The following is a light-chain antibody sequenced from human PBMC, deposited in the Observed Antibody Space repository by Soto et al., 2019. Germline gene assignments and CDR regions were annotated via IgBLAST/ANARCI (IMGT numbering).Light chain of an antibody. CDR3: QQRKNWPPIT. J-gene: IGKJ5*01. CDR2: DSS. CDR1: QNVDKF. Sequence: IEFTQSPPPLSLSPGETATLSCRASQNVDKFLAWYQQRPGQPPRLLIFDSSNRATGVPVRFSGSGSGTVFTLTIGSLEPEDSAVYYCQQRKNWPPITFGQGTRLEI. V-gene: IGKV3-11*01.